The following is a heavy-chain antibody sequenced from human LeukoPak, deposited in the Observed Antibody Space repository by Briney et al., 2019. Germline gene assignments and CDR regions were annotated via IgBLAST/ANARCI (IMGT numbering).Heavy chain of an antibody. Sequence: GASVKVSCKASGYTFTAYYIHWVRQAPGQGLEWMGWVDPNSGGTNFAQKFQSRVTMTRDTSITTAYVELSSLKSDDTAVYYCARGDIQWDYWGQGTQVTVSS. V-gene: IGHV1-2*02. CDR3: ARGDIQWDY. J-gene: IGHJ4*02. D-gene: IGHD6-19*01. CDR1: GYTFTAYY. CDR2: VDPNSGGT.